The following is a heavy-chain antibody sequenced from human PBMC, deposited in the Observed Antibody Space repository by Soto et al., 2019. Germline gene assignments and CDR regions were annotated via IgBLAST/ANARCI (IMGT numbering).Heavy chain of an antibody. CDR3: ARDLSVLLWFGELDY. Sequence: QVQLVQSGAEVKKPGASVKVSCKASGYTFTSYGISWVRQAPGQGLEWMGWISAYNGNTNYAQKLRGRVTMTTDTSTSTAYMELRSLRSDDTAVYYCARDLSVLLWFGELDYWGQGTLVTVSS. J-gene: IGHJ4*02. V-gene: IGHV1-18*01. D-gene: IGHD3-10*01. CDR2: ISAYNGNT. CDR1: GYTFTSYG.